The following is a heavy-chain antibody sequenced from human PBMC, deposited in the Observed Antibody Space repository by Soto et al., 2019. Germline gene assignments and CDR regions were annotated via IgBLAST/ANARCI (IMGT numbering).Heavy chain of an antibody. CDR1: GGSFSGYY. CDR2: INDRGSI. CDR3: ARESHYILTGPTWVWYFDR. V-gene: IGHV4-34*01. D-gene: IGHD3-9*01. Sequence: QVQLQQWGAGPLRPLETLSLTCGVSGGSFSGYYWAWIRQSPGKGLEWIGEINDRGSIHYNPSLKSRVSISVDTSKNHYSLNLRSVTAADTAVYYCARESHYILTGPTWVWYFDRWGRGTLVTVSS. J-gene: IGHJ2*01.